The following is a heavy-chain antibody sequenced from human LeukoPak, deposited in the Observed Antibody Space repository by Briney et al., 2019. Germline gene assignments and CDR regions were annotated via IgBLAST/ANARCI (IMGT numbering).Heavy chain of an antibody. CDR3: ARGDGELFDGLCWYFDL. D-gene: IGHD3-10*01. J-gene: IGHJ2*01. CDR2: IYHSGST. Sequence: SETLSLTCTVSGGSISSGGYSWSWIRQPPGKGLEWIGYIYHSGSTYYNPSLKSRVTISVDRSKNQFSLKLSSVTAADTAVYYCARGDGELFDGLCWYFDLWGRGTLVTVSS. CDR1: GGSISSGGYS. V-gene: IGHV4-30-2*01.